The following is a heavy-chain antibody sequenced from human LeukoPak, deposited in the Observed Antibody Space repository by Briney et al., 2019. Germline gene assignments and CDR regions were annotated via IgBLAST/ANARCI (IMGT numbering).Heavy chain of an antibody. CDR3: ARAFYGDYVWYFHL. D-gene: IGHD4-17*01. CDR1: GGSISSYY. CDR2: IYYSGST. J-gene: IGHJ2*01. Sequence: PSETLCLTCTVSGGSISSYYWSGIRQPPGKGLEWIVYIYYSGSTNYNPSLKSRVTISVDTSKNQFSLKLSSVTAADTAVYYCARAFYGDYVWYFHLWGRGTLVTVSS. V-gene: IGHV4-59*01.